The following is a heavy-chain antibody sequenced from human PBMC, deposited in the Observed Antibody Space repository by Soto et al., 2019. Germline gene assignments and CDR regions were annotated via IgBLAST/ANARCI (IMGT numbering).Heavy chain of an antibody. D-gene: IGHD3-3*01. J-gene: IGHJ4*02. CDR1: GFTFSDYY. Sequence: GGSLRLSCAASGFTFSDYYMSWIRQAPGKGLEWVSYISRSGSTIYYADSVKGRFTISRDNAKNTLYLQMNSLRAEDTAVYYCARDFSDETIFGTGFDYWGQGTLVTLSS. V-gene: IGHV3-11*04. CDR2: ISRSGSTI. CDR3: ARDFSDETIFGTGFDY.